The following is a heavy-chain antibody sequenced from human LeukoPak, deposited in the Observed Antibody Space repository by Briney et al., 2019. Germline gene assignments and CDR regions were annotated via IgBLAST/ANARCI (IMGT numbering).Heavy chain of an antibody. CDR3: ARRLYSSGYGDWFDP. CDR2: IDYIGST. D-gene: IGHD6-19*01. J-gene: IGHJ5*02. Sequence: SETLSLTCTASGGSISGYSWRWIRQPPGKGLEWIAHIDYIGSTKYHPSLRSRVTISVDTSKNELSLKLTSLTAADTAIYYCARRLYSSGYGDWFDPWGQGTLVTVSS. V-gene: IGHV4-59*08. CDR1: GGSISGYS.